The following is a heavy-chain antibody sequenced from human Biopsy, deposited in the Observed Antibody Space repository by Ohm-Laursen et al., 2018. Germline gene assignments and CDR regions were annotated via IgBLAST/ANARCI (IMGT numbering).Heavy chain of an antibody. CDR2: IFHTGTT. J-gene: IGHJ4*02. D-gene: IGHD2-15*01. CDR3: ARRGSGGRSFDH. CDR1: GYSISTGYY. V-gene: IGHV4-38-2*01. Sequence: SDTLSLTCVVSGYSISTGYYWGWIRQPPGKGLEWIGSIFHTGTTYYNPSLKSQVTISVHTSKNQFSMNLSSVTAADTAVYYCARRGSGGRSFDHWGQGTLVTVSS.